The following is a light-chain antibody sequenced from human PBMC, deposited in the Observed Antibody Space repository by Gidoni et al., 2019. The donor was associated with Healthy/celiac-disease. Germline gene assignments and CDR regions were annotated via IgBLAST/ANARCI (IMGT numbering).Light chain of an antibody. Sequence: DIQMTQSPSSLSASVGDRVTITCRASQSISSYLNWYQQKPGKAPKLLIYAASSLQSGVPSRFSGSVSGTDFTLTISSLQPEDFATYYCQHCYSTPLTFGQGTKVEIK. CDR2: AAS. J-gene: IGKJ1*01. CDR1: QSISSY. CDR3: QHCYSTPLT. V-gene: IGKV1-39*01.